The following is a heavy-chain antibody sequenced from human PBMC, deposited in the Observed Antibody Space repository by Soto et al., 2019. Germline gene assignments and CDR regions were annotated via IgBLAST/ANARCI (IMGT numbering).Heavy chain of an antibody. D-gene: IGHD3-3*01. V-gene: IGHV5-51*01. CDR1: GYSFTSYW. Sequence: LGESLKISCKGSGYSFTSYWIGWVRQMPGKGLEWMGIIYPGDSDTRYSPSFQGQVTISADKSISTAYLQWSSLKASDTAMYYCASPYYDFSSANPSSAFDIWGQGTMVTV. CDR3: ASPYYDFSSANPSSAFDI. CDR2: IYPGDSDT. J-gene: IGHJ3*02.